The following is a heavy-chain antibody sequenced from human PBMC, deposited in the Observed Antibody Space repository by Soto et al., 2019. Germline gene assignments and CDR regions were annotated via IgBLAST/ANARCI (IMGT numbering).Heavy chain of an antibody. V-gene: IGHV3-15*01. J-gene: IGHJ5*02. CDR2: IKSKTNGETA. CDR3: ARDRSSWFDP. CDR1: GFTFSKAW. Sequence: EVQLVESGGGLVKPGDSLRLSCAASGFTFSKAWMSWVRQTPGKGLEWVGRIKSKTNGETADYAAPVNGRFTISRDDSKNTLYLQMNSLRAEDTAVYYCARDRSSWFDPWGQGTLVTVSS.